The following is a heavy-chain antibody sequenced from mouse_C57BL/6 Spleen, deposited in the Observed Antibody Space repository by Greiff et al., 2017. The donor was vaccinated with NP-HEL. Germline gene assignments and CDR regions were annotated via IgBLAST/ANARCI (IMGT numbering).Heavy chain of an antibody. CDR3: AREGAYYSDDF. Sequence: QVQLQQPGAELVKPGASVKLSCTASGFTFTSSWMHWVTQRPGQGLEWIGMIHPNSGSTKYTEKFKSKATLTVDKSSSTAYMQLSSLTSETSAVYYCAREGAYYSDDFWGQGTTLTVSS. D-gene: IGHD2-12*01. CDR2: IHPNSGST. CDR1: GFTFTSSW. V-gene: IGHV1-64*01. J-gene: IGHJ2*01.